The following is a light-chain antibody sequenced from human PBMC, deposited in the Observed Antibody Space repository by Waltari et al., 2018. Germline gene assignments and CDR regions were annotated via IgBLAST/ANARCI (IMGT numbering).Light chain of an antibody. V-gene: IGLV2-14*01. CDR3: CSHSSSSTLVL. CDR1: TTDVGAYNF. CDR2: EFN. Sequence: QSALTQPASVSGSPGQSITLSCTGTTTDVGAYNFVSWYQQHPGEVPKLLIYEFNNRPSGVSDRFSGSRSGNTASLTISGLLAEDEADYYCCSHSSSSTLVLFGGGTKVTVL. J-gene: IGLJ3*02.